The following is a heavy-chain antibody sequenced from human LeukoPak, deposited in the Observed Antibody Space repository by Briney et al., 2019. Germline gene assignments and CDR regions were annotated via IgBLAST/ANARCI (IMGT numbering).Heavy chain of an antibody. V-gene: IGHV1-2*02. Sequence: ASVKVFCKASGYTFTGYYMQWVRQAPGQGLEWMGWINPNSGGTNYAQKFQGRVTMTRDTSISTAYMELSRLRSDDTAVYYCARDLVSMVRWFDPWGQGTLVTVSS. J-gene: IGHJ5*02. CDR3: ARDLVSMVRWFDP. D-gene: IGHD3-10*01. CDR1: GYTFTGYY. CDR2: INPNSGGT.